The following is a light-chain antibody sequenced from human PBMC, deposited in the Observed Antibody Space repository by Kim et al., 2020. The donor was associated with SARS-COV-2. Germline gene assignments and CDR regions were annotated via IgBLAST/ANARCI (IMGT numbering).Light chain of an antibody. J-gene: IGKJ4*01. Sequence: PEKRAPLSCRASQSVTSHFFAWYQQRPGQATRLVNDGASSGAGSIPDRFSGSGSGTDFTLTINRLESEDFAVYYCQQYGSSPSVTFGGGTKVDIK. CDR3: QQYGSSPSVT. CDR1: QSVTSHF. CDR2: GAS. V-gene: IGKV3-20*01.